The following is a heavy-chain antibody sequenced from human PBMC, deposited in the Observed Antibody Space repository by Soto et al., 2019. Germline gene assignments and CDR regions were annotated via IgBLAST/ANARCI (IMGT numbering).Heavy chain of an antibody. CDR3: ARARYYYGSGSYYSFDYYYGMDV. Sequence: SVKVSCKASGGTFSSYAISWVRQAPGQGLEWMGGIIPIFGTANYAQKFQGRVTITADESTSTAYMELSSLRSDDTAVYYCARARYYYGSGSYYSFDYYYGMDVWGQGTTVTVSS. D-gene: IGHD3-10*01. V-gene: IGHV1-69*13. CDR1: GGTFSSYA. J-gene: IGHJ6*02. CDR2: IIPIFGTA.